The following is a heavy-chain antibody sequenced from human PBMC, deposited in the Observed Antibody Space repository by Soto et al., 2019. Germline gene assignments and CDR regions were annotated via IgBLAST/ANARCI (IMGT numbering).Heavy chain of an antibody. V-gene: IGHV1-69*12. D-gene: IGHD6-13*01. CDR3: ARGLIAGATSAYDHYVRDV. CDR1: GGTFSTYT. Sequence: QVQLVQSGADVKKPGSSVKVSCKPSGGTFSTYTFTWVRQAPGQGLEWLGGIIPIFGAVNYAPKCQGRVTISADESTRISYMGLSSLRSESTAVYYCARGLIAGATSAYDHYVRDVWCQGNTVTVSS. J-gene: IGHJ6*02. CDR2: IIPIFGAV.